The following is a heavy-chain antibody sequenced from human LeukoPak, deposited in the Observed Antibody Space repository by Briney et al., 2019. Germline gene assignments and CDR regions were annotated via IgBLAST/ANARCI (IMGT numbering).Heavy chain of an antibody. CDR2: INHSGST. CDR1: GGSISSSSHY. Sequence: SETLSLTCTVSGGSISSSSHYWSWIRQPPGKGLEWIGEINHSGSTNYNPSLKSRVTISVDTSKNQFSLKLSSVTAADTAVYYCARGEPHYYYDSSGYYYPWGQGTLVTVSS. J-gene: IGHJ5*02. V-gene: IGHV4-39*07. D-gene: IGHD3-22*01. CDR3: ARGEPHYYYDSSGYYYP.